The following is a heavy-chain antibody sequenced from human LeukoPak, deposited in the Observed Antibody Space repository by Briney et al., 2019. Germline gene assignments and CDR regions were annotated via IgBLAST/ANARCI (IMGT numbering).Heavy chain of an antibody. D-gene: IGHD5-24*01. J-gene: IGHJ4*02. CDR3: ARTIRDDYRPGANDY. CDR1: GGSISSGSYY. V-gene: IGHV4-61*10. Sequence: PSETLSLTCTVSGGSISSGSYYWSWIRQPAGKGLEWIGYIYYSGSTNYNPSLKSRVTISVKTSKNQFSLKLSSVTAADTAVYYCARTIRDDYRPGANDYWGQGTLVTVFS. CDR2: IYYSGST.